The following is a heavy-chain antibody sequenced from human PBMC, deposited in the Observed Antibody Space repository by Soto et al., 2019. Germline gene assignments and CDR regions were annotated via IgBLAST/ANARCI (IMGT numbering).Heavy chain of an antibody. D-gene: IGHD6-19*01. CDR1: GGSISSSNW. Sequence: PSETLSLTCAVSGGSISSSNWWSWVRQPPGKELERIGEIYHSGSTNYTPSLKSRVTISVDKSKNQFSLKLSSVTAADTAVYYCARGTLSGIAVAGPYYYYYGMDVWGQGTTVTVS. CDR3: ARGTLSGIAVAGPYYYYYGMDV. J-gene: IGHJ6*02. CDR2: IYHSGST. V-gene: IGHV4-4*02.